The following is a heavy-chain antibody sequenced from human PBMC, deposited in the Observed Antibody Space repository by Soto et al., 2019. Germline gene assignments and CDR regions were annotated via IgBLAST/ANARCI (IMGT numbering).Heavy chain of an antibody. CDR2: VDPSSGDT. CDR1: GYTFTNYY. Sequence: EASVKVSCKASGYTFTNYYIHWVRQAPGQGLEWMGWVDPSSGDTDYAQKFQGRVTMAKDTSISTAYMALSRLTSDDTAVYYCARGMRDYWGQGTPVTVSS. V-gene: IGHV1-2*02. J-gene: IGHJ4*02. CDR3: ARGMRDY.